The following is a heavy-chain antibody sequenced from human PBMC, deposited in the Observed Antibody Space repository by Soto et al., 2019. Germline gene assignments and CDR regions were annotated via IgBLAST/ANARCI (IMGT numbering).Heavy chain of an antibody. J-gene: IGHJ4*02. CDR3: ARIEGYDSSGYYPDY. D-gene: IGHD3-22*01. CDR2: IFSTDEK. Sequence: SGPTMVNPTETLTLTCTVSGFSLTNPKLGVSWIRQPPGEALEWLAHIFSTDEKSFNTSLKSRLTISKDTSGSQVVLTMTNMDPVDTATYYCARIEGYDSSGYYPDYWGPGILVTVSS. CDR1: GFSLTNPKLG. V-gene: IGHV2-26*01.